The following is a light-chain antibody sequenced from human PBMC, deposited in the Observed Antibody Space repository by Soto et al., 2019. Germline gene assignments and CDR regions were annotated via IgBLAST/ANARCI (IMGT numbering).Light chain of an antibody. CDR2: DAS. Sequence: AIQLTQSPSSLSASVGDRVPITCRASPGISSALAWYQQKPGKAPKLLIYDASSLESGVPSRFSGSVSGTDFPRTISSLQPEDFAPYYCQQFKSYPYTFGQGTKLEIK. CDR3: QQFKSYPYT. CDR1: PGISSA. V-gene: IGKV1-13*02. J-gene: IGKJ2*01.